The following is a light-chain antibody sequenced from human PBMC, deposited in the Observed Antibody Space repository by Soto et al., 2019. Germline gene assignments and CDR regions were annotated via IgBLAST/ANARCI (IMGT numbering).Light chain of an antibody. Sequence: QSALTQPVSVSGSPGQSVTISCTGTTTNVSTYNYVSWYQHHPGKAPKLILCNVSERPSGVSDRFSGSKSGNAASLTVSGFQADVEADYYCCSQEGSSNLRFGGGSQLTVL. CDR1: TTNVSTYNY. CDR3: CSQEGSSNLR. V-gene: IGLV2-11*01. J-gene: IGLJ3*02. CDR2: NVS.